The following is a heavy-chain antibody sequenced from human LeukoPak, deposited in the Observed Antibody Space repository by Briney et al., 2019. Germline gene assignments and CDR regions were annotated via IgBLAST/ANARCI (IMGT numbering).Heavy chain of an antibody. V-gene: IGHV3-21*01. CDR3: ARSGHSGDYHYYYYMDV. J-gene: IGHJ6*03. D-gene: IGHD6-25*01. Sequence: GGSLRLSCAASGFTFSSYSMNWVRQAPGKGLEWVSSISSSSSYIYYADSVKGRFTISRDNAKNSLYLQMNSLRTEDTAVYYCARSGHSGDYHYYYYMDVWGKGTTVTVSS. CDR1: GFTFSSYS. CDR2: ISSSSSYI.